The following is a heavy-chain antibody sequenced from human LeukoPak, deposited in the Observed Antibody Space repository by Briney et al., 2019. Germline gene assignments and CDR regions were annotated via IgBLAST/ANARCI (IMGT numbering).Heavy chain of an antibody. CDR1: GGSFSGYY. J-gene: IGHJ4*02. Sequence: PSETLSLTCAVYGGSFSGYYWSRIRQPPGKGLEWIGEINHSGSTNYNPSLKSRVTISVDTSKNQFSLKLSSVTAADTAVYYCARVWNYYDSSGYLDYWGQGTLVTVSS. V-gene: IGHV4-34*01. D-gene: IGHD3-22*01. CDR3: ARVWNYYDSSGYLDY. CDR2: INHSGST.